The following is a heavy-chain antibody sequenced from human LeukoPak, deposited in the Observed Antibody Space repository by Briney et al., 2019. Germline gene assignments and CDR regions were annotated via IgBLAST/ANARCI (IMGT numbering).Heavy chain of an antibody. D-gene: IGHD2-2*01. CDR2: ISASGGTT. Sequence: GGSLRLSCAVSGFTFNNYDIRWGRQAPGKGLEWVSAISASGGTTYYADSVKGRFTISRDNSENTLFLQMNSLRAEHTAVYYCATVPQQYWRSTSGPNWFDSWGQGTLVTVSS. CDR3: ATVPQQYWRSTSGPNWFDS. CDR1: GFTFNNYD. V-gene: IGHV3-23*01. J-gene: IGHJ5*01.